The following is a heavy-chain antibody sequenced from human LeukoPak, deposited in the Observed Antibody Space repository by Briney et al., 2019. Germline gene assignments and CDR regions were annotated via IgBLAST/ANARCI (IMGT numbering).Heavy chain of an antibody. J-gene: IGHJ4*02. D-gene: IGHD5-24*01. Sequence: PSQTLSLTCAVSGGSISSGGYSWSWIRQPPGTGLEWIGEINHSGSTNYNPSLKSRVTISVDTSKNQFSLKLSSVTAADTAVYYCARGYRGWLQHARTQYYFDYWGQGTLVTVSS. CDR2: INHSGST. CDR1: GGSISSGGYS. V-gene: IGHV4-30-2*01. CDR3: ARGYRGWLQHARTQYYFDY.